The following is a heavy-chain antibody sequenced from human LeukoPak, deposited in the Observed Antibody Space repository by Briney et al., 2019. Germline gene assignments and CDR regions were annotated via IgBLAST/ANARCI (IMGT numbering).Heavy chain of an antibody. D-gene: IGHD3-22*01. CDR1: GFTFSSYG. CDR3: GKSTHSPYYYDTSGYSILDY. V-gene: IGHV3-33*06. J-gene: IGHJ4*02. CDR2: IWYDGSNK. Sequence: GGSLRLSCAASGFTFSSYGMHWVRQAPGKGLEWVAVIWYDGSNKYYADSVKGRFTISRDNSKNTLYLQMNSLRAEDTAVYYCGKSTHSPYYYDTSGYSILDYWGQGTLVTVSS.